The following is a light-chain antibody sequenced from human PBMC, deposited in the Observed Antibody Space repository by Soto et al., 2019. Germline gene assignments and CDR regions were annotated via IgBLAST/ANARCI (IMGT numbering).Light chain of an antibody. CDR1: SSNIGSNY. Sequence: QSVLTQPPSASGTPGQRVTISCSGSSSNIGSNYVYSYQQLPGTAPKLLIYRNNQRPSWVPDRFSGSKSGTSASLAISGLRSEDEADYYCAAWDDSLSGPVVFGGGTKVTVL. J-gene: IGLJ2*01. V-gene: IGLV1-47*01. CDR2: RNN. CDR3: AAWDDSLSGPVV.